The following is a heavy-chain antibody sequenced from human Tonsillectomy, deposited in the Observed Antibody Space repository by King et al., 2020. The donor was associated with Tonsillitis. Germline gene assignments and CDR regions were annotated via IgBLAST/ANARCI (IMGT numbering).Heavy chain of an antibody. Sequence: VQLQESGPGLVKPSETLSLTCTVSGGSISSYYWSWIRQPPGKGLEWIGDIYYSGSTNYNPSLKSRVTISVDTSKNQFSLKLSSVTAADTAVYYCARVAFCSGYYCSWYFDLWGRGTLVTVSS. CDR1: GGSISSYY. V-gene: IGHV4-59*01. CDR2: IYYSGST. CDR3: ARVAFCSGYYCSWYFDL. D-gene: IGHD3-22*01. J-gene: IGHJ2*01.